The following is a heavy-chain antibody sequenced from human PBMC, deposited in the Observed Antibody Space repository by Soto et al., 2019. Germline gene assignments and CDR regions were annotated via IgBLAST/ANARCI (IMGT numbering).Heavy chain of an antibody. CDR2: ISWNSVSI. V-gene: IGHV3-9*01. D-gene: IGHD3-10*01. CDR3: ALSSRTLPRGAFDI. Sequence: EVQLVESGGGLVQPGRSLRLSCAASGFTFDDYAMHWVRQAPGKGLEWVSGISWNSVSIGYADSVKGRFTISRDNAKNSLYLQMNSLRAEDTALYYCALSSRTLPRGAFDIWGQGTMVTVSS. J-gene: IGHJ3*02. CDR1: GFTFDDYA.